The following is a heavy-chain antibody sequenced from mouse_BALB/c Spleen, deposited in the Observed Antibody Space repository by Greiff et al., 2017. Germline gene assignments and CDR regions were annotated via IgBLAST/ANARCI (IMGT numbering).Heavy chain of an antibody. CDR1: GYTFTDYA. CDR2: ISTYYGNT. Sequence: QVHVKQSGPELVRPGVSVKISCKGSGYTFTDYAMHWVKQSHAKSLEWIGVISTYYGNTNYNQKFKGKATMTVDKSSSTAYMELARLTSEDSAIYYCARTGYRYDEGAWFAYWGQGTLVTVSA. J-gene: IGHJ3*01. V-gene: IGHV1-67*01. D-gene: IGHD2-14*01. CDR3: ARTGYRYDEGAWFAY.